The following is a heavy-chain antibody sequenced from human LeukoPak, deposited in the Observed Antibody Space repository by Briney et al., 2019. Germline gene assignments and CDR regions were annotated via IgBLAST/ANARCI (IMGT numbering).Heavy chain of an antibody. V-gene: IGHV3-30*04. CDR1: GFTFSNYA. Sequence: GGSLRLSCAASGFTFSNYAMHWVRQAPGKGLEWVAVMSYDARKEYFADSVRGRFTISRDNSRNTLYLQMNSLRAEDTAVYYCARLPSTIVVEGGELVGAFDIWGQGTEVTVSS. J-gene: IGHJ3*02. CDR3: ARLPSTIVVEGGELVGAFDI. D-gene: IGHD2-15*01. CDR2: MSYDARKE.